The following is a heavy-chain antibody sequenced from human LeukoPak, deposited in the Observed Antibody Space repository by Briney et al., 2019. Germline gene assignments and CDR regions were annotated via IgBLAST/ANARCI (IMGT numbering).Heavy chain of an antibody. CDR3: ARRYDYGALPGWFDP. Sequence: ASVKVSCKASGYTFTSYAMHWVRQAPGQRLEWMGWINAGNGNTKYSQKFQGRVTITRDTSASTAYMELSSLRSEDTAVYYCARRYDYGALPGWFDPWGQGTLVTVSS. CDR2: INAGNGNT. J-gene: IGHJ5*02. CDR1: GYTFTSYA. D-gene: IGHD4-17*01. V-gene: IGHV1-3*01.